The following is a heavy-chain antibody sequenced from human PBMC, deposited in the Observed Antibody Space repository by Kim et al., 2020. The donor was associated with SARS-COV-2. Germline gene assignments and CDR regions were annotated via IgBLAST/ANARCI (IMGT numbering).Heavy chain of an antibody. CDR2: IYYGGNT. Sequence: SETLSLTCTVSGGSISSDSGYWAWIRQPPGKGLEWIGYIYYGGNTYYNPSLKSRVTMSLNTSKNQFFLKLNSVTVADTAVYYCARKKDYWGQGTLVTVSS. J-gene: IGHJ4*02. V-gene: IGHV4-39*01. CDR1: GGSISSDSGY. CDR3: ARKKDY.